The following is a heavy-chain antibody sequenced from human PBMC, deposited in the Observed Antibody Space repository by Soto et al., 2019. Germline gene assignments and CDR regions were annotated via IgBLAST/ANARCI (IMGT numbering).Heavy chain of an antibody. J-gene: IGHJ2*01. V-gene: IGHV4-30-4*01. D-gene: IGHD3-16*01. CDR1: GGSINSGTYY. CDR2: ISYGGST. Sequence: QVQLRESDPGLVKPSQTLSLTCTVSGGSINSGTYYWSWIRQPPGKGLEWIGYISYGGSTYYHPSLKSRVSISADTSKNQFSLKLSPVTATDTAVYFCVRHITSSYWYFGLWGRGTLVTVSS. CDR3: VRHITSSYWYFGL.